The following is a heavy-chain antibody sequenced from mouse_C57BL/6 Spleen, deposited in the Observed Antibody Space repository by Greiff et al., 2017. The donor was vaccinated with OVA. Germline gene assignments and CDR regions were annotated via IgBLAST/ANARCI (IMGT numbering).Heavy chain of an antibody. CDR1: GYTFTSYW. CDR3: ARSNYYINYGFAD. CDR2: IHPNSGST. J-gene: IGHJ3*01. Sequence: QVQLQQPGAELVKPGASVKLSCKASGYTFTSYWMHWVKQRPGQGLEWIGMIHPNSGSTNYNEKFKSKATLTVDKSSSTAYMQLSSLTSEDSAVYYCARSNYYINYGFADWGQGTLVTVSA. D-gene: IGHD2-5*01. V-gene: IGHV1-64*01.